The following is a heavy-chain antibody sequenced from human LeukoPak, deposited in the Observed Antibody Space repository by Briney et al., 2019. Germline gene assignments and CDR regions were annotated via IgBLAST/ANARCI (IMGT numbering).Heavy chain of an antibody. CDR2: IYYSGGT. D-gene: IGHD3-22*01. CDR1: GGSISSYY. CDR3: ARTSHYYDSSGYLDY. V-gene: IGHV4-59*01. Sequence: SETLSLTCTVSGGSISSYYWSWIRQPPGKGLEWIGYIYYSGGTNYNPSLKSRVTISVDTSKNQFSLKLGSVTAADTAVYYCARTSHYYDSSGYLDYWGQGTLVTVSS. J-gene: IGHJ4*02.